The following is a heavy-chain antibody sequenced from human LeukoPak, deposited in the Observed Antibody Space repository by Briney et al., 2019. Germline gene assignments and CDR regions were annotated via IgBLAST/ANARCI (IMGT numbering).Heavy chain of an antibody. CDR2: IWYDGSNK. Sequence: PGRSLRLSCAASGFTFDDYAMHWVRQAPGKGLEWVAVIWYDGSNKYYADSVKGRFTISRDNSKNTLYLQMNSLRAEDTAVYYCARALSWLDPWGQGTLVTVSS. CDR1: GFTFDDYA. CDR3: ARALSWLDP. J-gene: IGHJ5*02. V-gene: IGHV3-33*08.